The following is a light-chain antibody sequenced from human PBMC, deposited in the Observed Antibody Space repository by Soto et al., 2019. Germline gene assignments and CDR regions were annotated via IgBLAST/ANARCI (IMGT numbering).Light chain of an antibody. J-gene: IGKJ3*01. Sequence: DIQMTQSPTSLSASVGDRVTITCRASQDISNFVAWYQQKPGKAPKLLIYAASTLQSGVPSRFSGSGSGTDFTLTINSLQPEDVATYSCQKYSSVPVFGPGTKLEIK. V-gene: IGKV1-27*01. CDR2: AAS. CDR3: QKYSSVPV. CDR1: QDISNF.